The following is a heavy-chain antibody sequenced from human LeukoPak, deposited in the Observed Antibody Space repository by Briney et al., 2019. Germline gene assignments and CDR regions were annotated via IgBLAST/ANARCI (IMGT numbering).Heavy chain of an antibody. CDR3: ARDGPPVIVGATSFDY. V-gene: IGHV1-2*02. Sequence: GASLKPSCKASGYPFTRYYMHWMPQAPGGGLQGMAWITPNSRCTNHAQRFECRVTMTRDTSISTAYMELSRLRSDDTAVYYGARDGPPVIVGATSFDYWGQGTLVTVSA. CDR1: GYPFTRYY. D-gene: IGHD1-26*01. J-gene: IGHJ4*02. CDR2: ITPNSRCT.